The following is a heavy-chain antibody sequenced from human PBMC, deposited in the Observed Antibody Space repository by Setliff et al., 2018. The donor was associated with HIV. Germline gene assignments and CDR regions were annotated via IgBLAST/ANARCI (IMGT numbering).Heavy chain of an antibody. CDR2: IYYSGST. D-gene: IGHD3-22*01. CDR3: ARLGDNSDWRSNYFFYYTDV. J-gene: IGHJ6*03. CDR1: GGSISSGGYY. V-gene: IGHV4-31*03. Sequence: PSETLSLTCTVSGGSISSGGYYWSWIRQHPGKGLEWIGYIYYSGSTYYNPSLKSRVTISGDTSKNQFSLSLISMTAADSAVYYCARLGDNSDWRSNYFFYYTDVWGKGTTVTVSS.